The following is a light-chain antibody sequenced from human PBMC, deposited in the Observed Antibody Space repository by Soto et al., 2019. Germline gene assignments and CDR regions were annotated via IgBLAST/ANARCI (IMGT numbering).Light chain of an antibody. V-gene: IGKV3-11*01. J-gene: IGKJ5*01. CDR3: QQRSNWPPIT. Sequence: EVVMTQSPATLSVSPGERAALACGASQSVSSNLAWYQQKHGQAPRLLIYGASNRATGIPARFSGSGSGTDFTLTISSLEPEDFAVYYCQQRSNWPPITFGQGTRLEIK. CDR2: GAS. CDR1: QSVSSN.